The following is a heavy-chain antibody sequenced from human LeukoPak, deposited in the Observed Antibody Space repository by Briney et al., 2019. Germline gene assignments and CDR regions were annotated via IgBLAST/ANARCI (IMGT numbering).Heavy chain of an antibody. D-gene: IGHD1-1*01. CDR3: AAVRGTSVVWYFEH. CDR2: ISDTGGST. J-gene: IGHJ4*02. CDR1: GFTFSSPA. Sequence: SLRLSCAASGFTFSSPAMSWVRQTPGKGLEWISDISDTGGSTSQADSVKGRFTISRDNPKNTLYLQMNSVTHEDTGLYHGAAVRGTSVVWYFEHWGQGALVSVSS. V-gene: IGHV3-23*01.